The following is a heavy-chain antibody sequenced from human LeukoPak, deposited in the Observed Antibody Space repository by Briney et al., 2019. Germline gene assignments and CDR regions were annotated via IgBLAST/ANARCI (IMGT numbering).Heavy chain of an antibody. D-gene: IGHD1-26*01. CDR1: GFTYSNYG. V-gene: IGHV3-30*03. CDR3: ARQYSGSYFSLGY. J-gene: IGHJ4*02. Sequence: GRSLRLSCAASGFTYSNYGMHWVRQAPGKGLEWVAVMSYDGSNKYYADSVKGRFTISRDNSKNTLYLQMNSLRAEDTAVYYCARQYSGSYFSLGYWGQGTLVTVSS. CDR2: MSYDGSNK.